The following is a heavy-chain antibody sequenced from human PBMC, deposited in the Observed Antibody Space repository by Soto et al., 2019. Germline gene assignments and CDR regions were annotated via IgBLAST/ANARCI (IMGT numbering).Heavy chain of an antibody. CDR2: ISSSSSYI. V-gene: IGHV3-21*06. CDR3: ARESRSYYDSSGYSPGFDY. D-gene: IGHD3-22*01. CDR1: GFTFSSYS. Sequence: GGSLRLSCAASGFTFSSYSMNWVRQAPGKGLEWVSSISSSSSYIYYADSVKGRFTISRDNAKNSLYLQMNSLRAEDTAVYYCARESRSYYDSSGYSPGFDYWGQGTLGSISS. J-gene: IGHJ4*02.